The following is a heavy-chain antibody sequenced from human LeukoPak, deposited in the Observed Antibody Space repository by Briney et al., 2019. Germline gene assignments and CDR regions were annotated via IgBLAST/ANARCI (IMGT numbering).Heavy chain of an antibody. Sequence: SETLSLTCAVYGGSFSGYYWTWIRQTPEKGLEWIGEMNPSGSTNYNPSLESRVTISVDTSKNQFSLKLSSVTAADTAVYYCARGDYNDGAGYLDHWGQGTLVPVSS. CDR2: MNPSGST. CDR1: GGSFSGYY. D-gene: IGHD3-22*01. V-gene: IGHV4-34*01. CDR3: ARGDYNDGAGYLDH. J-gene: IGHJ5*02.